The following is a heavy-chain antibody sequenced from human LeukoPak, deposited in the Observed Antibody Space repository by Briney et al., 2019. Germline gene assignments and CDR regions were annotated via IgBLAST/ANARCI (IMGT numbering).Heavy chain of an antibody. CDR2: IYYSGST. V-gene: IGHV4-30-4*01. J-gene: IGHJ4*02. D-gene: IGHD5-12*01. CDR3: ARAGLYSGYDCDY. CDR1: GGSISSGDYY. Sequence: SETLSLTCTVSGGSISSGDYYWGWIRQLPGKGLERIRYIYYSGSTYYNPSLKSRVTISVDTSKNQFSLKLSSVTAADTAVYYCARAGLYSGYDCDYWGQGTLVTVSS.